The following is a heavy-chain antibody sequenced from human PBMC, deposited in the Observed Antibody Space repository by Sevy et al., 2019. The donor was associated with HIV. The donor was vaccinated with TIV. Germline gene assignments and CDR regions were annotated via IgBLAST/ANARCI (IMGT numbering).Heavy chain of an antibody. CDR2: INSGGSST. V-gene: IGHV3-74*01. D-gene: IGHD4-17*01. CDR1: GFTFSSYW. J-gene: IGHJ4*02. CDR3: ARDPRPDYGGNADY. Sequence: GGSLRLSCAASGFTFSSYWMHWVRQAPGKGLVWVSRINSGGSSTSYADSVKGRFTISRDNAKNTLYLQMNNLRVEDTAVYYCARDPRPDYGGNADYWGQGTLVTVSS.